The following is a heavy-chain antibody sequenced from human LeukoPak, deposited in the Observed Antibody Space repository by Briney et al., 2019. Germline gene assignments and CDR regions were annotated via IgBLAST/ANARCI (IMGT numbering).Heavy chain of an antibody. J-gene: IGHJ4*02. CDR1: GGSISSSSYY. D-gene: IGHD6-6*01. CDR3: ARSLDSSSSDY. CDR2: IYYSGST. V-gene: IGHV4-39*01. Sequence: PSETLSLTCTVSGGSISSSSYYWGWIRQPPGKGLEWIGSIYYSGSTYYNPSLKSRVTISVDTSKNQFSLKLSSVTAADTAVYYCARSLDSSSSDYWGQGTLVTVSS.